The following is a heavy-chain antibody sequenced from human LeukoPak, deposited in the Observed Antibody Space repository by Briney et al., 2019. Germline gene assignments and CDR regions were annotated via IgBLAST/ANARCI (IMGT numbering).Heavy chain of an antibody. D-gene: IGHD3-10*01. CDR3: ARAQSYYYGFGGYYYYMDV. J-gene: IGHJ6*03. V-gene: IGHV3-74*01. Sequence: GGSLRLSCAASGFTFSSYWMHWVRQAPGKGLVWVSRINSDGSSTSYADSVKGRFTISRDNAKNTLYLQMNSLRAEDTAVYYCARAQSYYYGFGGYYYYMDVWGKGTTVTISS. CDR2: INSDGSST. CDR1: GFTFSSYW.